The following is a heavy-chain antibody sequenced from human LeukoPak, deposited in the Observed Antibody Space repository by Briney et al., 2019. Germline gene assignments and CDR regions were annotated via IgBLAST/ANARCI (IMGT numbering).Heavy chain of an antibody. CDR1: GYTFTGYY. V-gene: IGHV1-2*02. CDR2: INPNSGGT. D-gene: IGHD1-26*01. CDR3: ARVVSGSPLGYMDV. Sequence: ASVKVSCKASGYTFTGYYMHWVRQAPGQGLEWMGWINPNSGGTNYAQKFQGRATMTRDTSISTAYMELSRLRSDDTAVYYCARVVSGSPLGYMDVWGKGTTVTVSS. J-gene: IGHJ6*03.